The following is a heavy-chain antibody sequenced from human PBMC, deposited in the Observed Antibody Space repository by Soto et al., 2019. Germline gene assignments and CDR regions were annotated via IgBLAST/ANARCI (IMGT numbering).Heavy chain of an antibody. CDR3: ARDPEGYSDAFDI. D-gene: IGHD5-12*01. J-gene: IGHJ3*02. V-gene: IGHV4-39*07. CDR2: IYYSGST. Sequence: SETLSLTCTVSGGSISSSSYYWGWIRQPPGKGLEWIGSIYYSGSTYYNPSLKSRVTISVDTSKNQFSLKLSSVTAADTAVYYCARDPEGYSDAFDIWGKGTMVTVSS. CDR1: GGSISSSSYY.